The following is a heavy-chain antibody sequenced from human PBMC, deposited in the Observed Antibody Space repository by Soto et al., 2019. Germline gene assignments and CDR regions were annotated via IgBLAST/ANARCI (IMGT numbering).Heavy chain of an antibody. D-gene: IGHD3-3*01. CDR3: ASSPTYYDFWSGPGFDP. Sequence: SETLSLTCTVSGGSISSYYWSWIRQPPGKGLEWIGYIYYSRSTNYNPSLKSRVAISVDTSKNQFSLKLSSVTAADTAVYYCASSPTYYDFWSGPGFDPWGQGTLVTVSS. CDR1: GGSISSYY. J-gene: IGHJ5*02. V-gene: IGHV4-59*01. CDR2: IYYSRST.